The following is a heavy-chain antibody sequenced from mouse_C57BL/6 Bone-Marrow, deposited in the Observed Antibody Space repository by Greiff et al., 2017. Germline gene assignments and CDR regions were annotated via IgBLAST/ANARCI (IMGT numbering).Heavy chain of an antibody. CDR3: AKGEIYYGSRLQGWYFDV. D-gene: IGHD1-1*01. CDR2: IYPGSGST. J-gene: IGHJ1*03. Sequence: VQLQQPGAELVKPGASVKMSCKASGYTFTSYWITWVKQRPGQGLEWIGDIYPGSGSTNYNEKFKSKATLTVDTSSSTAYMQLSSLTSEDAAVYYCAKGEIYYGSRLQGWYFDVWGTGTTVTVSS. V-gene: IGHV1-55*01. CDR1: GYTFTSYW.